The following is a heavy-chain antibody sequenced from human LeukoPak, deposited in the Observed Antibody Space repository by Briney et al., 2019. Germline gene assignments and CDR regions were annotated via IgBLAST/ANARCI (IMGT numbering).Heavy chain of an antibody. CDR1: GYTFTGYY. D-gene: IGHD1-26*01. Sequence: GASVKVSCKASGYTFTGYYMHWVRQAPGQGLEWMGWINPNSGGTNYAQKFQGRVTITADKSTSTAYMELSSLRSEDTAVYYCARGGGSYRSGDAFDIWGQGTMVTVSS. CDR3: ARGGGSYRSGDAFDI. CDR2: INPNSGGT. V-gene: IGHV1-2*02. J-gene: IGHJ3*02.